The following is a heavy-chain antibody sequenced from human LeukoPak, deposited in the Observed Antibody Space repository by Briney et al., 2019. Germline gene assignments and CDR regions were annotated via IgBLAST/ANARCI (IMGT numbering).Heavy chain of an antibody. J-gene: IGHJ6*02. V-gene: IGHV3-11*01. Sequence: GGSLRLSCAASGFTFSDYYMSWIREAPGKGLEWGSYISSSGSTIYYADSVKGRFTISRDNAKNSLYLQMNSLRAEDTAVYYCARAGCSGGSCYYYYYGMDVWGQGTTVTVSS. CDR1: GFTFSDYY. CDR2: ISSSGSTI. D-gene: IGHD2-15*01. CDR3: ARAGCSGGSCYYYYYGMDV.